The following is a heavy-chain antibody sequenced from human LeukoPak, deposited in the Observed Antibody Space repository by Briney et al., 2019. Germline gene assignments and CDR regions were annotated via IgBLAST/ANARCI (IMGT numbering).Heavy chain of an antibody. CDR1: GFSFEDYA. V-gene: IGHV3-9*01. CDR2: ISWNSGSI. Sequence: SLRLSCGAPGFSFEDYAMHWVPQGPGKGLEWVSGISWNSGSIGYADSVKGRFTISRDNAKNSLYLQMNSLRAEDTALYYCAKESDYWGQGTLVTVSS. CDR3: AKESDY. J-gene: IGHJ4*02.